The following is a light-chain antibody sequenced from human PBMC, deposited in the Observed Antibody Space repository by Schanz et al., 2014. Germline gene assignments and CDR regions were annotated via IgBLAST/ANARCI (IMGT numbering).Light chain of an antibody. CDR1: QRLTSY. CDR3: QQRSIWPRT. V-gene: IGKV3-11*01. J-gene: IGKJ1*01. Sequence: EIVLTQSPATLSLSPGERATLSCRASQRLTSYLAWYQQKPGQAPRLLIYDASTRATGIPARFSGSGSGTDFTLTISSLEPEDFAVYYCQQRSIWPRTFGQGTKVEIK. CDR2: DAS.